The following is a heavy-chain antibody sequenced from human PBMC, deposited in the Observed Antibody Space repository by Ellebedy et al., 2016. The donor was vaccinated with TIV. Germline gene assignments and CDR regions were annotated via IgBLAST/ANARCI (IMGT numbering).Heavy chain of an antibody. Sequence: GGSLRLSCAASGFSFSIHSMNWVRQAPGKGLEWVSYIIGGGTELHYADSVKGRFTISRDNANNSLYLQMSSLRAEDTAVYYCVRDIFYYGSDKYNSFDYWGQGTLVTVSS. CDR3: VRDIFYYGSDKYNSFDY. V-gene: IGHV3-21*01. CDR2: IIGGGTEL. D-gene: IGHD3-10*01. J-gene: IGHJ4*02. CDR1: GFSFSIHS.